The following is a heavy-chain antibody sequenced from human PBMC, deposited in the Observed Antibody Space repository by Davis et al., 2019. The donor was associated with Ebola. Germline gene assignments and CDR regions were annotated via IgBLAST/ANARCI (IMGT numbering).Heavy chain of an antibody. D-gene: IGHD5-12*01. CDR1: GFTFSSYW. Sequence: HTGGSLRLSCAASGFTFSSYWMHWVRQAPGKGLVWVSRINSDGSSTSYADSVKGRFTISRDNSKNTLYLQMNSLRAEDTAVYYCARGVARTDFDYWGQGTLVTVSS. CDR3: ARGVARTDFDY. CDR2: INSDGSST. J-gene: IGHJ4*02. V-gene: IGHV3-74*01.